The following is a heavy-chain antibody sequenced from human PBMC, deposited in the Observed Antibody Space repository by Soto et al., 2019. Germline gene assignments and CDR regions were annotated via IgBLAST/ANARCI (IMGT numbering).Heavy chain of an antibody. D-gene: IGHD3-3*01. Sequence: GGSLRLSCAAFGFTFSYNAIYWVRQAPGEGLEWVSVFSSSGDSTYYADSVKGRFTISRDSSSNTFYLQMNSLRAEDTAVYYCATSSRFLDWSYTNWGQGTLVTVSS. V-gene: IGHV3-23*01. CDR1: GFTFSYNA. CDR2: FSSSGDST. CDR3: ATSSRFLDWSYTN. J-gene: IGHJ4*02.